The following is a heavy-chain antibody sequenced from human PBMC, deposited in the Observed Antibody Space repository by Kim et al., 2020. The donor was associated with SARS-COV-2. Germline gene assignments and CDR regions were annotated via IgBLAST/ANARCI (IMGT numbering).Heavy chain of an antibody. D-gene: IGHD4-17*01. CDR1: GGSISSGGYY. CDR2: IYYSGST. J-gene: IGHJ5*02. Sequence: SETLSLTCTVSGGSISSGGYYWSWIRQHPGKGLEWIGYIYYSGSTYYNPSLKSRVTISVDTSKNQFSLKLSSVTAADTAVYYCARERPDYEGWFDPWGQGTLVTVSS. CDR3: ARERPDYEGWFDP. V-gene: IGHV4-31*03.